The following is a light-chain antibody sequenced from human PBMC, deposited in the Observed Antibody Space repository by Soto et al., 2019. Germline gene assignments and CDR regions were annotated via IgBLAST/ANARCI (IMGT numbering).Light chain of an antibody. J-gene: IGKJ1*01. Sequence: EIVLTQSPGTLSLSPGERATLSCRASQSVTSSCLAWYQQKPGQAPRLLIYGASSRATGIPDRFSGSGSGTDFTLTISGLEPEDFAVYYCQQYANSPRTFGQGTKVEIK. CDR1: QSVTSSC. CDR3: QQYANSPRT. V-gene: IGKV3-20*01. CDR2: GAS.